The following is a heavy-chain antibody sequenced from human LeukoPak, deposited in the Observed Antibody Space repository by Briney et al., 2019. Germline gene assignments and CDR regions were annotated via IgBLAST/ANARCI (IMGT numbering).Heavy chain of an antibody. V-gene: IGHV3-20*01. CDR2: INWNGGST. D-gene: IGHD2-15*01. CDR1: GLTFDDYG. CDR3: ARSYCSGGSCLYYFDY. Sequence: GGSLRLSCAASGLTFDDYGMSWVRQAPGKGLEWVSGINWNGGSTGYADSVKGRFTISRDNAKNSLYLQMNSLGAEDTALYHCARSYCSGGSCLYYFDYWGQGTLVTVSS. J-gene: IGHJ4*02.